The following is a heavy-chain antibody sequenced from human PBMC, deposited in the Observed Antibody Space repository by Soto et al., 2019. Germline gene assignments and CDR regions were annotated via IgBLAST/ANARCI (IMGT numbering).Heavy chain of an antibody. D-gene: IGHD2-2*01. CDR2: IIPISGTA. V-gene: IGHV1-69*01. CDR3: ARSQGSSTSLELYYYHYYGMDV. Sequence: QVQLVQSGAEVKKPGSSVKVSCKASGGTFSSYAISWVRQAPAQGLEWMGGIIPISGTANYAQKFHGRVTITADESTSTAYMERSSLRSEDTAVYYCARSQGSSTSLELYYYHYYGMDVWGQGTTVTVSS. J-gene: IGHJ6*02. CDR1: GGTFSSYA.